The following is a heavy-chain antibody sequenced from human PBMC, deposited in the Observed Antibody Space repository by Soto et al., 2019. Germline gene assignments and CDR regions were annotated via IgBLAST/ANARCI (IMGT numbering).Heavy chain of an antibody. CDR1: GGSLSRYH. D-gene: IGHD3-10*01. J-gene: IGHJ4*02. CDR2: IHVDGGI. CDR3: ARGYGEEWPTSDF. Sequence: QVHLHKWAPGLLKPPETRSLTSTSYGGSLSRYHGTWIRQAQGKGLEWIGEIHVDGGIHYSPSLEGRVTISVDTSKNEFSLKLRSVTAADTAVYYCARGYGEEWPTSDFWGQGTLVTVSS. V-gene: IGHV4-34*01.